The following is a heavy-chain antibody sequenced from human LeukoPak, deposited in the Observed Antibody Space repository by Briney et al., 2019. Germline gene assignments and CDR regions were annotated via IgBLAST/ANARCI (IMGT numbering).Heavy chain of an antibody. Sequence: PGGSLRLSCAASGFTFRSYWMTWVRQAPGKGLEWVANINQDGSEKYYVDSVKGRFTISRDNANNSLYLQMKSLRDEDTAVYYCARGRGVDCWGQGTLVTVSS. V-gene: IGHV3-7*01. CDR1: GFTFRSYW. J-gene: IGHJ4*02. CDR2: INQDGSEK. D-gene: IGHD5-12*01. CDR3: ARGRGVDC.